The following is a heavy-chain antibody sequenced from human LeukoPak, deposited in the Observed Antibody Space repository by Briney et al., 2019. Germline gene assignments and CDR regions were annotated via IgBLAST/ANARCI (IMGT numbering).Heavy chain of an antibody. CDR3: ARQKPNWNYAHFDY. CDR1: GGSISSYY. J-gene: IGHJ4*02. D-gene: IGHD1-7*01. CDR2: IYYSGST. Sequence: SETLSLTCTVSGGSISSYYWRWIRQPPGKGLEWIGYIYYSGSTNYNPSLKSRVTISVDTSKNQFSLKLSSVTAADTAVYYCARQKPNWNYAHFDYWGQGTLVTVSS. V-gene: IGHV4-59*08.